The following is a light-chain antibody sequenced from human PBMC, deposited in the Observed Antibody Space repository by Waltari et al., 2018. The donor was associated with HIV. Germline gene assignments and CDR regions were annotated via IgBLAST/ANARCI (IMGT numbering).Light chain of an antibody. CDR2: GAS. CDR1: QSVSSN. Sequence: EIVMTQSPATLSVSPGERATLSCRANQSVSSNLVWYQQKPGQAPRLLIYGASTRATGIPARFSGSGSGTEFTLTISSLQSEDFAVYYCQQYNNWPLTFGGGTKVEIK. CDR3: QQYNNWPLT. J-gene: IGKJ4*01. V-gene: IGKV3-15*01.